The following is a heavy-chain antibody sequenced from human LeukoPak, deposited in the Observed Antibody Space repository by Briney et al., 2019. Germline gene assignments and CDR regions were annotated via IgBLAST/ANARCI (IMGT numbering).Heavy chain of an antibody. CDR3: ARGFRLFGDYGDKRYFDY. CDR1: GYTFTSYG. Sequence: ASMKVSCKASGYTFTSYGISWVRQAPGQGLEWMGWISAYNGNTNYAQKLQGRVTMTTDTSTSTAYMELRSLRSDDTAVYYCARGFRLFGDYGDKRYFDYWGQGTLVTVSS. CDR2: ISAYNGNT. V-gene: IGHV1-18*01. D-gene: IGHD4-17*01. J-gene: IGHJ4*02.